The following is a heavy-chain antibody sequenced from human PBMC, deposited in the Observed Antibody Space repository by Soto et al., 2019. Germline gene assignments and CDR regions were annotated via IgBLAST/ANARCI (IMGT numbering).Heavy chain of an antibody. CDR1: GYTFTSYG. V-gene: IGHV1-18*01. CDR2: ISAYNGNT. Sequence: ASVKVSCKASGYTFTSYGISWVRQAPGQGLEWMGWISAYNGNTNYAQKLQGRVTMTTDTSTSTAYMELRSLRSDDTAVYYCAREADSSGYDPVGYFDYWGKGTLVTVSS. J-gene: IGHJ4*02. D-gene: IGHD3-22*01. CDR3: AREADSSGYDPVGYFDY.